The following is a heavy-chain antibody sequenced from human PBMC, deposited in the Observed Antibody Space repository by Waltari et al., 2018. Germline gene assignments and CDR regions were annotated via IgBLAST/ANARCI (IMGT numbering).Heavy chain of an antibody. CDR1: GGTFSSYA. Sequence: QVQLVQSGAEVKKPGSSVKVSCKASGGTFSSYAINWVRQAPGQGLEWMGGIIPVFGTANSEQRFQGRVTITTEESTSTAYMELSSLKPEDTAVYYCTRVTGGSWEGGFDPWGQGTLVTVSS. D-gene: IGHD6-13*01. CDR3: TRVTGGSWEGGFDP. J-gene: IGHJ5*02. CDR2: IIPVFGTA. V-gene: IGHV1-69*05.